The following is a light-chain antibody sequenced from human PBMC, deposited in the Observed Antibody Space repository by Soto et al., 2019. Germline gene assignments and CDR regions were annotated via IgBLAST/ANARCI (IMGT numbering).Light chain of an antibody. Sequence: AIRMTQSPSSFSASTGDRVTITCRASQGISSYLAWYQQKPGKAPKLLIYAASTLQSGVPSRFSGSGSGTDFTLTISCLQSEDFANYYCQQYYSYPVTFVQGTKVEIK. J-gene: IGKJ1*01. V-gene: IGKV1-8*01. CDR2: AAS. CDR3: QQYYSYPVT. CDR1: QGISSY.